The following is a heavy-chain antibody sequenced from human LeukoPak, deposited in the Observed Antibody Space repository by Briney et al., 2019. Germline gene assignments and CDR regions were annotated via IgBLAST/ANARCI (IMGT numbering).Heavy chain of an antibody. CDR3: ASCVVAPYWRYAFDI. V-gene: IGHV4-59*08. J-gene: IGHJ3*02. Sequence: SETLSLTCTVSGGSISSYFWSWIRQPPGKGLEWIGYIYYSGSTYYNPSLKSRVTISVDTSKNQFSLKLSSVTAADTAVYYCASCVVAPYWRYAFDIWGQGTMVTVSS. CDR1: GGSISSYF. CDR2: IYYSGST. D-gene: IGHD2-15*01.